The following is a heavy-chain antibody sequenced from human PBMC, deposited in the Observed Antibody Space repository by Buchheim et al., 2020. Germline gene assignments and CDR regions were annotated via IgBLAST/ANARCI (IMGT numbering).Heavy chain of an antibody. J-gene: IGHJ4*02. CDR3: AKDLGHLPAAIKGDDY. Sequence: QVQLVESGGGVVQPGRSLRLSCAASGFTFSSYGMHWVRQAPGKGLEWVAIIWYDGNNKYYADSVKGRFTISRDNSKNTLYLQMNSLRGEDTAVYYCAKDLGHLPAAIKGDDYWGQGTL. CDR2: IWYDGNNK. V-gene: IGHV3-33*06. CDR1: GFTFSSYG. D-gene: IGHD2-2*01.